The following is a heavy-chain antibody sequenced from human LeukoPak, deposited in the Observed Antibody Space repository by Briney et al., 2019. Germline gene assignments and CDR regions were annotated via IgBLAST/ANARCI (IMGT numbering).Heavy chain of an antibody. CDR1: GGSISSYY. CDR2: IYTSGST. D-gene: IGHD6-19*01. J-gene: IGHJ5*02. Sequence: PSETLSLTCTVSGGSISSYYWSWIRQPAGKGLEWIGRIYTSGSTNYNPSLKSRVTMSVDTSKNQFSLKLSSVTAADTAVYYCAREPWGQWLVRDWFDPWGQGTLVTVSS. V-gene: IGHV4-4*07. CDR3: AREPWGQWLVRDWFDP.